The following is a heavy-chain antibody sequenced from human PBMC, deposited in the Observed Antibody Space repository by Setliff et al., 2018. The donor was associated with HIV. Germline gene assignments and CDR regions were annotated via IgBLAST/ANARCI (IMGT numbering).Heavy chain of an antibody. V-gene: IGHV4-59*01. Sequence: SETLSLTCTVSGCSISSYYWSWIRQPPGKGLEWIGYIYYSGSTNYNTSLKSRVTISVDTSKNQFSLKLSSVTAADTAVYCCARNLLHYDSSGLRWNDYYYYMDVWGKGTTVTVSS. D-gene: IGHD3-22*01. J-gene: IGHJ6*03. CDR2: IYYSGST. CDR3: ARNLLHYDSSGLRWNDYYYYMDV. CDR1: GCSISSYY.